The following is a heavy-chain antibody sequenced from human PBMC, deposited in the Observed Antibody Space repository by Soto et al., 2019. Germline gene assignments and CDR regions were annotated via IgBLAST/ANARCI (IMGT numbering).Heavy chain of an antibody. CDR3: AKDRLAGNFDY. V-gene: IGHV1-2*04. J-gene: IGHJ4*02. CDR1: GYTFTGYY. CDR2: INPNSGGT. Sequence: ASVKVSCKASGYTFTGYYMHWVRQAPGQGLEWMGWINPNSGGTNYAQKFQGWVTMTRDTSISTAYMELSRLRVEDTAVYYCAKDRLAGNFDYWGQGTQVTVSS.